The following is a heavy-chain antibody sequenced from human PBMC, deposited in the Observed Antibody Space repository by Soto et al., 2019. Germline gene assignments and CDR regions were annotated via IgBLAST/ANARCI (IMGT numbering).Heavy chain of an antibody. CDR3: AGDYGDYLLDY. J-gene: IGHJ4*02. CDR1: GGSISSYY. D-gene: IGHD4-17*01. V-gene: IGHV4-59*01. CDR2: IYYSGST. Sequence: NPSATLSLTCTVSGGSISSYYWSWIRQPPGKGLEWIGYIYYSGSTNYNPSLKSRVTISVDTSKNQFSLKLSSVTAADTAVYYCAGDYGDYLLDYWGQGTLVTVSS.